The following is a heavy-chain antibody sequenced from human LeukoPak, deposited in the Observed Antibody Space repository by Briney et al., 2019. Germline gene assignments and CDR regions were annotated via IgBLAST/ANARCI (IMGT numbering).Heavy chain of an antibody. CDR1: GGSISGHY. J-gene: IGHJ4*02. V-gene: IGHV4-59*11. D-gene: IGHD3-3*02. Sequence: SETLSLTCTVSGGSISGHYWTWIRQPPGKGLEWIGQIHYSGRPDYNPSLKSRVTISVDTSKNQLSLKVTSVTGADTAVYYCARADAFTPQGDYWGQGTLVTVSS. CDR3: ARADAFTPQGDY. CDR2: IHYSGRP.